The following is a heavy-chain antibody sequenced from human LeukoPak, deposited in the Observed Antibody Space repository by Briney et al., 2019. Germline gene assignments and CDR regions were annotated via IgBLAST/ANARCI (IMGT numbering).Heavy chain of an antibody. V-gene: IGHV4-39*01. CDR2: IYYRGST. CDR3: ARHGYCSGGSCYSWGYYYYMDV. CDR1: GGPISSSNYY. D-gene: IGHD2-15*01. J-gene: IGHJ6*03. Sequence: PSETLSLTCTVSGGPISSSNYYWGWIRQPPGKGLEWIGSIYYRGSTYYNLSLMSRVTIFVDTSKNQFSLKLSSVTAADTAVYYCARHGYCSGGSCYSWGYYYYMDVWGKGTTVTVSS.